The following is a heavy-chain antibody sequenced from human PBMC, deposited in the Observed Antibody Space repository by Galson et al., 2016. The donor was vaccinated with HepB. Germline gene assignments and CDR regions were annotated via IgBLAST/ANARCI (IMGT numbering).Heavy chain of an antibody. Sequence: SETLSLTCAVSGDSISSSNWWTWVRQSPGKGLEWVGEILHSGTTNYNPSLKSRVSISVDKSKNQFSLKLSSVTAADTAVYFCARAYCPRNYCSTTSYFDYWGQGTLVTVSS. CDR2: ILHSGTT. V-gene: IGHV4-4*02. CDR3: ARAYCPRNYCSTTSYFDY. J-gene: IGHJ4*02. D-gene: IGHD2-2*01. CDR1: GDSISSSNW.